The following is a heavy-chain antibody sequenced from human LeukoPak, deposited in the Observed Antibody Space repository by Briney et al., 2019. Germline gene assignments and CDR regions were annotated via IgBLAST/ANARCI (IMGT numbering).Heavy chain of an antibody. V-gene: IGHV3-21*01. CDR3: AGGPYSSGWYVAY. D-gene: IGHD6-19*01. J-gene: IGHJ4*02. Sequence: GGSLRLSCAASGFTFSSYNMNWVRQAPGKGLEWVSSISRSSSYIYYADSAKGRFTISRDNAKNSLYLQMNSLRAEDTAVYYCAGGPYSSGWYVAYWGQGTLVTVSS. CDR2: ISRSSSYI. CDR1: GFTFSSYN.